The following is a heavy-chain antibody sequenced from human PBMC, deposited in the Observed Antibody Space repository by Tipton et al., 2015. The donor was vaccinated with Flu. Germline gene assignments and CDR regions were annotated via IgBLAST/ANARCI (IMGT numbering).Heavy chain of an antibody. Sequence: SLRLSCAASGFTFSDYYMSWIRQAPGKGLEWLSYISSSGSTIYYADSVKGRFTISRDNAKNSLYLQMNSLRAEDTAVYYCAKFLIYYYYGMDVWGQGTTVTVSS. D-gene: IGHD3-22*01. CDR3: AKFLIYYYYGMDV. CDR1: GFTFSDYY. V-gene: IGHV3-11*01. CDR2: ISSSGSTI. J-gene: IGHJ6*02.